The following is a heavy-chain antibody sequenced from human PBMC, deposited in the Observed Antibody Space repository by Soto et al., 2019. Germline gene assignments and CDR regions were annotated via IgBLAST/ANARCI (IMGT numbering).Heavy chain of an antibody. J-gene: IGHJ6*02. CDR3: ARDAHYFYDSSGYSEYYYYYYGKDV. D-gene: IGHD3-22*01. Sequence: EVQLVESGGGLVKPGGSLRLSCAASGFTFSSYSMNWVRQAPGKGLEWVSSISSSSSYIYYADSVKGRFTISRDNAKNSLYLQMNSLRAEDTAVYYCARDAHYFYDSSGYSEYYYYYYGKDVWGQGTTVTVSS. V-gene: IGHV3-21*01. CDR2: ISSSSSYI. CDR1: GFTFSSYS.